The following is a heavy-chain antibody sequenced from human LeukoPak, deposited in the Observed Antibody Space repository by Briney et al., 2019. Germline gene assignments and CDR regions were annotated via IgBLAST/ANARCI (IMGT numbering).Heavy chain of an antibody. CDR2: IYYSGST. CDR1: GGSISSYY. J-gene: IGHJ4*02. V-gene: IGHV4-59*12. CDR3: ARESDPRLGYCSGGSCYGNY. Sequence: RPSETLSLTCTVSGGSISSYYWSWIRQPPGKGLEWIGYIYYSGSTNYNPSLKSRVTISVDTSKNQFSLKLSSVTAADTAVYYCARESDPRLGYCSGGSCYGNYWGQGTLVTVSS. D-gene: IGHD2-15*01.